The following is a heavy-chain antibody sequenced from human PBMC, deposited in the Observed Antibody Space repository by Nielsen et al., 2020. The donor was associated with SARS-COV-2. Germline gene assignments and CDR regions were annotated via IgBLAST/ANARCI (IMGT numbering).Heavy chain of an antibody. V-gene: IGHV4-34*01. Sequence: SETLSLTCAVYGGSFSGYYWSWIRQPPGKGLEWIGEINHSGSTNYNPSLKSRVTISVDTSKNQFSLKLSSVTAADTAVYYCESGSTVVVITDWGQGTLFTVSS. CDR2: INHSGST. D-gene: IGHD3-22*01. CDR3: ESGSTVVVITD. J-gene: IGHJ4*02. CDR1: GGSFSGYY.